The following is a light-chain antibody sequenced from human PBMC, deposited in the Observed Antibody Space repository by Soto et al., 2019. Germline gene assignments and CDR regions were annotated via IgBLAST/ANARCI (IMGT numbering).Light chain of an antibody. CDR1: QGINNY. J-gene: IGKJ4*01. CDR2: AAS. V-gene: IGKV1-16*02. CDR3: QQYNTYPLT. Sequence: DIQMTQSPSSLSASIGDRVTITCRASQGINNYLAWFQQAPGKAPKSLIYAASNLQSGVPSKFSDSGSGTNFTLTIASLQPEEFATYYCQQYNTYPLTFGGGTKVEIK.